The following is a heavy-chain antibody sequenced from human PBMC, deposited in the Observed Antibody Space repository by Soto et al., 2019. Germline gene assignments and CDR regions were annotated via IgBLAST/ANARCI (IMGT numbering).Heavy chain of an antibody. Sequence: PSQTLSLTCAISGDSVSSNSAAWNWIRLSPSRGLEWLARTYYRSRWYNDYAVSVRSRITVNPDTSKNQFSLQLTSVTPEDTAVFYCAETIPHQCSYLAVWGKGTTDPV. CDR1: GDSVSSNSAA. J-gene: IGHJ6*03. CDR2: TYYRSRWYN. V-gene: IGHV6-1*01. D-gene: IGHD6-6*01. CDR3: AETIPHQCSYLAV.